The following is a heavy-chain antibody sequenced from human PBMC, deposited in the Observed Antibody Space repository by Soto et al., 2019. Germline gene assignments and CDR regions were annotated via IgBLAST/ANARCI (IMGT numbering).Heavy chain of an antibody. CDR3: AHRGYGDYPRDNWFDP. CDR1: GFSLSTGGLG. J-gene: IGHJ5*02. V-gene: IGHV2-5*01. D-gene: IGHD4-17*01. Sequence: QITLKESGPTLVKPTQTLTLTCTFSGFSLSTGGLGVGWIRQPPGKALEWLALIYWNDDKRYSPSLKSRLTITKETSKNQVVLTMTNMDPVDTATYYCAHRGYGDYPRDNWFDPWGQGTLVTVSS. CDR2: IYWNDDK.